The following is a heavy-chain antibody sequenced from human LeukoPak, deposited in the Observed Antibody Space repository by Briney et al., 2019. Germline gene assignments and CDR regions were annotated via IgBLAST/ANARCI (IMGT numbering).Heavy chain of an antibody. CDR2: ISYDGSNK. J-gene: IGHJ4*02. CDR1: GFTFSSYA. V-gene: IGHV3-30-3*01. CDR3: ARDFYYDSGGYAPDY. Sequence: GGSLRLSCAASGFTFSSYAMHWVRQAPGKGLEWVAVISYDGSNKYYADSVKGRFTISRDNSRNTLYLQMDSLRAEDTTVYYCARDFYYDSGGYAPDYWGQGTLVTVSS. D-gene: IGHD3-22*01.